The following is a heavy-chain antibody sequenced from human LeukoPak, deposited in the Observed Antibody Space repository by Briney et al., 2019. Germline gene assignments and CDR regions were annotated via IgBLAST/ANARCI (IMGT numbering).Heavy chain of an antibody. CDR3: ARVAGTGSFDY. V-gene: IGHV4-59*01. Sequence: SETLSLTCTVSGGSISSYYWSWIRQPPGKGLEWIGYIYYSGSTNYNPSLKSRVTISVDTSRNQLSLKLSSVTAADTAVYYCARVAGTGSFDYWGQGTLVTVSS. CDR1: GGSISSYY. J-gene: IGHJ4*02. CDR2: IYYSGST. D-gene: IGHD3/OR15-3a*01.